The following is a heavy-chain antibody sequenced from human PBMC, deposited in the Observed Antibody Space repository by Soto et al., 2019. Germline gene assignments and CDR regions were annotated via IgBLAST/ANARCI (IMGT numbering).Heavy chain of an antibody. CDR2: INHSGST. Sequence: SETLSLTCAVYGGSFSGYYWSWIRQPPGKGLEWIGEINHSGSTNYNPSLKSRVTISVGTSKNQFSLKLSSVTAADTAVYYCARWFGEFIGSFDYWGQGTLVTVSS. CDR1: GGSFSGYY. J-gene: IGHJ4*02. V-gene: IGHV4-34*01. D-gene: IGHD3-10*01. CDR3: ARWFGEFIGSFDY.